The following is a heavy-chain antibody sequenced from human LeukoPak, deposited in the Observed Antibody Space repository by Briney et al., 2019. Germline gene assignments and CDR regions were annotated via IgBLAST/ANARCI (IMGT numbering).Heavy chain of an antibody. Sequence: ASVKVSCKASGYTFTSYSVSWVRHAPGQGLKRMGWISAYNGNTNYAQKLQGRVTRTTDTSTSTAYMELRSLRSDDTAVYYCARGDYGSGSYRYFDYWGQGTMVTVSS. D-gene: IGHD3-10*01. CDR1: GYTFTSYS. V-gene: IGHV1-18*01. J-gene: IGHJ4*02. CDR2: ISAYNGNT. CDR3: ARGDYGSGSYRYFDY.